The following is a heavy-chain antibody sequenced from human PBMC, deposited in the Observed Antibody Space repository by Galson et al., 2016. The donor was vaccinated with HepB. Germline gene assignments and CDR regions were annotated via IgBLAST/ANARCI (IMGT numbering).Heavy chain of an antibody. J-gene: IGHJ6*02. CDR2: IDSDGITT. Sequence: SLRLSCAASGFTFSSYWLYWVRQAPGKGLVWVSRIDSDGITTAYADSVKGRFTISRDNAKNTLYLQMNSLSAEDTAVYYWATGGGRRSKYYGMDVWGHGTMVTVSS. V-gene: IGHV3-74*01. CDR3: ATGGGRRSKYYGMDV. CDR1: GFTFSSYW. D-gene: IGHD1-26*01.